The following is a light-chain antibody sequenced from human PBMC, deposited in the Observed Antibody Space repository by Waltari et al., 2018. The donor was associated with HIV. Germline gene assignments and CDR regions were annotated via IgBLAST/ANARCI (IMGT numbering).Light chain of an antibody. J-gene: IGLJ2*01. CDR2: DYN. Sequence: SYVLTQPPSVSVAPGQTASITRGGANIRNKNVPWYQQKPGQAPVLVVDDYNDRPSGIPERFSGSNSGSTATLTISRVEAGDEADFYCQVWDGSSAHVIFGGGTKLTVL. CDR3: QVWDGSSAHVI. CDR1: NIRNKN. V-gene: IGLV3-21*02.